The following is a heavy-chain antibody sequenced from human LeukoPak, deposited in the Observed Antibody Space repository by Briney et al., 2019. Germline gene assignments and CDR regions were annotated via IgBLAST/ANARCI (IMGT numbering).Heavy chain of an antibody. CDR2: ISSSGSTI. Sequence: GGTLRLSCAASGFTFSSYGMSWVRQAPGKGLEWVSYISSSGSTIYYADSVKGRFTISRDNAKNSLYLQMNSLRAEDTAVYYCARESRGYDILTGKYHRGYYSYYMDVWGKGTTVTVSS. J-gene: IGHJ6*03. CDR3: ARESRGYDILTGKYHRGYYSYYMDV. V-gene: IGHV3-48*04. D-gene: IGHD3-9*01. CDR1: GFTFSSYG.